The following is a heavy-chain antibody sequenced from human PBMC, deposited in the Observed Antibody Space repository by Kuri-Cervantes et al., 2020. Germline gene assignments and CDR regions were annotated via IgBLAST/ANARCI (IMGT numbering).Heavy chain of an antibody. D-gene: IGHD1-14*01. V-gene: IGHV4-61*01. J-gene: IGHJ4*02. CDR1: GGSVSSGSYY. Sequence: GSLRLSCTVSGGSVSSGSYYWSWIRQPPGKGLEWIGYIYYSGSTNYNPSLKSRVTISVDTSKNQFSLKLSSVTAADTAVYYCARQLVLNQGGYFDYWGQGTLVTVSS. CDR2: IYYSGST. CDR3: ARQLVLNQGGYFDY.